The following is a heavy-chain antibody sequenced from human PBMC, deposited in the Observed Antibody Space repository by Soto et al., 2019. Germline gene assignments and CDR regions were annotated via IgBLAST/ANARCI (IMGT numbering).Heavy chain of an antibody. V-gene: IGHV4-59*01. J-gene: IGHJ5*02. Sequence: KSSETLSLTCTVSGGSISSYYWSWIRQPPGKGLEWIGYIYYSGSTNYNPSLKSRVTISVGTSKNQFSLKLSSVTAADTAVYYCARDKRYDFWSGSSPFDPWGQGTLVTVSS. D-gene: IGHD3-3*01. CDR2: IYYSGST. CDR1: GGSISSYY. CDR3: ARDKRYDFWSGSSPFDP.